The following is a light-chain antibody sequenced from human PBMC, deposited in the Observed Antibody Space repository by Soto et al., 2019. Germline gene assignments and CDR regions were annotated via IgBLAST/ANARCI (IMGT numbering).Light chain of an antibody. J-gene: IGLJ1*01. V-gene: IGLV2-14*01. CDR3: SSYTSSSTLGV. CDR2: DVS. CDR1: SSDVGGYNY. Sequence: QSVLTQPPSASGSPGQSVTISCTGTSSDVGGYNYVSWYQQHPGKAPKLMIYDVSKRPSGVSNRFSGSKSGNTASLTISGLQAEDEADYYCSSYTSSSTLGVFGTGTKVTVL.